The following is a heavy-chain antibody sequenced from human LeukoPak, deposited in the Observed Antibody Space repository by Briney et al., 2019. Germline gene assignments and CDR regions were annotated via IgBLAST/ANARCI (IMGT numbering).Heavy chain of an antibody. J-gene: IGHJ4*02. D-gene: IGHD3-22*01. CDR1: GIIFSNYA. Sequence: GGSLRLSCAASGIIFSNYALSWVRQAPGKGLEWVSGISGSGRSTYYADSVKGRFTISSDNPRNTLYLQMNSLRAEDTALYYCAIMHPYYDGNGYWVQWGQGTLVTASS. CDR2: ISGSGRST. V-gene: IGHV3-23*01. CDR3: AIMHPYYDGNGYWVQ.